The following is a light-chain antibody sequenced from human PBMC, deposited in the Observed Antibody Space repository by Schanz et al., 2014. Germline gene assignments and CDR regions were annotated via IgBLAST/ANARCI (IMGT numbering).Light chain of an antibody. J-gene: IGLJ2*01. CDR3: SSYAGNNNLRVL. CDR2: EVS. CDR1: SSDVGGYKY. Sequence: QSALTQPPSASGSPGQSVTISCTGTSSDVGGYKYVSWYQQHPGKAPKLMIYEVSKRPSGVPDRFSASKSGNTASLTVSGLQADDEADYYCSSYAGNNNLRVLFGGGTKLTVL. V-gene: IGLV2-8*01.